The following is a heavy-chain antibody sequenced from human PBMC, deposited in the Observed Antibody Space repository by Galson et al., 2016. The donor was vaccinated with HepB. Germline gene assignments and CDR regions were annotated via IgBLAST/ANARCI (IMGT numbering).Heavy chain of an antibody. V-gene: IGHV3-30*18. CDR3: AKPGVGFYYSDKSNYYLDS. Sequence: SLRLSCAASGFTFSVYGMHWVRQAPGKGLEWVAVISYDGSKTNYADSVKVRFTVSIDTSKNTLYLQMNSLRPEDTAVYYCAKPGVGFYYSDKSNYYLDSWGQGTLVTVSS. CDR2: ISYDGSKT. CDR1: GFTFSVYG. D-gene: IGHD3-22*01. J-gene: IGHJ4*02.